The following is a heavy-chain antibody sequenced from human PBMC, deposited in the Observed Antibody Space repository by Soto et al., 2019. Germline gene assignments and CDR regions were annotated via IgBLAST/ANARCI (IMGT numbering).Heavy chain of an antibody. V-gene: IGHV1-69*13. CDR1: GGTFSSYA. CDR2: IIPIFGTA. J-gene: IGHJ4*02. CDR3: ATSPGIAVAGIKVSDPRFDY. Sequence: SVKVSCKASGGTFSSYAISWVRQAPGQGLEWMGGIIPIFGTANYAQKFQGRVTITADESTSTAYMELSSLRSEDTAVYYCATSPGIAVAGIKVSDPRFDYWGQGTTVTVSS. D-gene: IGHD6-19*01.